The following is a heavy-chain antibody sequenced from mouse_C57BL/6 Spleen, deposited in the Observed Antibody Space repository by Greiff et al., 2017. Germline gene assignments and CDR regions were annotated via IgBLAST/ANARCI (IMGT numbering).Heavy chain of an antibody. CDR3: ARDSDWDFDV. CDR2: INYDGSST. Sequence: EVQRVESEGGLVQPGSSMKLSCTASGFTFSDYYMDWVRQVPEKGLEWVANINYDGSSTYYLDSLKSRFIISRDNAKNILYLQMSSLKSEDTATDYWARDSDWDFDVWGTGTTVTVSS. J-gene: IGHJ1*03. V-gene: IGHV5-16*01. CDR1: GFTFSDYY.